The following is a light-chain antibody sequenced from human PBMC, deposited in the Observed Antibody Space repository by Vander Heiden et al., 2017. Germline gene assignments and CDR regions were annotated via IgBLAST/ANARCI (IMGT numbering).Light chain of an antibody. CDR3: LRNDGSDCV. Sequence: QTVVTQEPSLTVSPGGTVTLTCASSTGAVTSGYSPTWFKQKPGPAPRALIYSTTNRQSWTPALFSGSLLGGKAALTLSGGRPVDEADYYCLRNDGSDCVFGGGTKLTVL. V-gene: IGLV7-43*01. CDR2: STT. CDR1: TGAVTSGYS. J-gene: IGLJ3*02.